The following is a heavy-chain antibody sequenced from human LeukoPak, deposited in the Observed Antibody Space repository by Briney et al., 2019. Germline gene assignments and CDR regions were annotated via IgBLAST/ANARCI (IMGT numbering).Heavy chain of an antibody. D-gene: IGHD3-10*01. V-gene: IGHV3-74*01. CDR2: INGDGSTL. CDR1: GFIFSRYW. Sequence: GGSLRLSCAASGFIFSRYWMHWVRQAPGKGLVWVSRINGDGSTLSYADSVKGRFTISRDNAKNTLYLQMNSLRAEDTAVYYCAKTGSEPPGLSTWGQGTLVTVSS. CDR3: AKTGSEPPGLST. J-gene: IGHJ5*02.